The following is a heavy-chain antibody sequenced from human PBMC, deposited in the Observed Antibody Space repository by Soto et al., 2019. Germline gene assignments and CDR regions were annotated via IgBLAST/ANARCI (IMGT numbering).Heavy chain of an antibody. D-gene: IGHD3-10*01. V-gene: IGHV4-31*03. Sequence: QVQLQESGPGLVKPSQTLSLSCTVSGASISRGSDYWTWIRQRPGKDLDWIGYIYYSGSTYYNPSLKSRVTISIDTSKNQFSQNLTSVTAADTAVYYCARDSGFGSLHAWGQGTMVTVSS. CDR2: IYYSGST. J-gene: IGHJ3*01. CDR1: GASISRGSDY. CDR3: ARDSGFGSLHA.